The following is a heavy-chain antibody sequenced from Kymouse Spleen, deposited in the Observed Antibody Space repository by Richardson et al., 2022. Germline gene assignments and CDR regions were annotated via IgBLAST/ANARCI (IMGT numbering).Heavy chain of an antibody. CDR3: ARDYDILTGSLYGMDV. V-gene: IGHV3-33*01. CDR1: GFTFSSYG. D-gene: IGHD3-9*01. CDR2: IWYDGSNK. J-gene: IGHJ6*02. Sequence: QVQLVESGGGVVQPGRSLRLSCAASGFTFSSYGMHWVRQAPGKGLEWVAVIWYDGSNKYYADSVKGRFTISRDNSKNTLYLQMNSLRAEDTAVYYCARDYDILTGSLYGMDVWGQGTTVTVSS.